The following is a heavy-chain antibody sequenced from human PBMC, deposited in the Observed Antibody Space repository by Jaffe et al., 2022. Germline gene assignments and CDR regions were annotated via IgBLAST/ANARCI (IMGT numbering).Heavy chain of an antibody. CDR2: ISGSGGST. V-gene: IGHV3-23*01. J-gene: IGHJ3*02. CDR1: GFTFSSYA. D-gene: IGHD2-15*01. Sequence: EVQLLESGGGLVQPGGSLRLSCAASGFTFSSYAMSWVRQAPGKGLEWVSAISGSGGSTYYADSVKGRFTISRDNSKNTLYLQMNSLRAEDTAVYYCAKDNPAPPSPKYCSGGSCYSDAFDIWGQGTMVTVSS. CDR3: AKDNPAPPSPKYCSGGSCYSDAFDI.